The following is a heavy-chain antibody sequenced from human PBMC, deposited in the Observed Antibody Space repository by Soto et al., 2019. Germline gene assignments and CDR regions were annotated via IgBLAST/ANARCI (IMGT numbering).Heavy chain of an antibody. CDR1: GFTFSSYW. CDR3: ARDLDDSSGYPINWFDP. V-gene: IGHV3-7*01. Sequence: PGGSLRLSCAASGFTFSSYWMSWVRQAPGKGLEWVANIKQDGSEKYYVDSVKGRFTISRDNAKNSLYLQMNSLRAEDTAVYYCARDLDDSSGYPINWFDPWGQGTLVTVSS. CDR2: IKQDGSEK. D-gene: IGHD3-22*01. J-gene: IGHJ5*02.